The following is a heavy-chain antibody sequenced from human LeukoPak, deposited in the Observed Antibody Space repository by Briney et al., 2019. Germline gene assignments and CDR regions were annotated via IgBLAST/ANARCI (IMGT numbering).Heavy chain of an antibody. J-gene: IGHJ4*02. V-gene: IGHV4-59*08. CDR3: ARSTRGPALGY. D-gene: IGHD3-10*01. CDR1: GGSISSYY. Sequence: SETLSLTCTVSGGSISSYYWSWIRQPPGKELEWIGYIYYSGTTKYNPSLKSRVTISVDTSKNQFSLKLSSLTAADTAMYYCARSTRGPALGYWGQGTLVTVSS. CDR2: IYYSGTT.